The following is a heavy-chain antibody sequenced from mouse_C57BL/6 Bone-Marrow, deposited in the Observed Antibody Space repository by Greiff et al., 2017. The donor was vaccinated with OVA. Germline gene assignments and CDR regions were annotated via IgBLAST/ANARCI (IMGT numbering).Heavy chain of an antibody. CDR3: ARITTVVATRAMDD. CDR2: IWSGGST. CDR1: GFSLTSYG. D-gene: IGHD1-1*01. Sequence: QVQLKESGPGLVQPSQSLSITCTVSGFSLTSYGVHWVRQSPGKGLEWLGVIWSGGSTDYNAAFISRLSISKDNSKSQVFFKMNSLQADDTAIYYCARITTVVATRAMDDWGQGTSVTVSS. J-gene: IGHJ4*01. V-gene: IGHV2-2*01.